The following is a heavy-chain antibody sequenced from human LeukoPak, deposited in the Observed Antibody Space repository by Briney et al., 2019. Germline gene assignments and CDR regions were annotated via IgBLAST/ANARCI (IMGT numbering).Heavy chain of an antibody. Sequence: ASVKVSCKASGYTFTSYAMNWVRQAPGQGLEWMGWINTNSGGTNYAQKFQGWVTMTRDTSISTAYMELSRLRSDDTAVYYCARVGPYHGYCSGGSCWPYGMDVWGQGTTVTVSS. CDR3: ARVGPYHGYCSGGSCWPYGMDV. J-gene: IGHJ6*02. V-gene: IGHV1-2*04. CDR2: INTNSGGT. CDR1: GYTFTSYA. D-gene: IGHD2-15*01.